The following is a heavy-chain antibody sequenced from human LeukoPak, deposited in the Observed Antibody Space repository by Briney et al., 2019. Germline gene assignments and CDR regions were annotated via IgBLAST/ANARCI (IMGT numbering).Heavy chain of an antibody. CDR3: ARDKPTMVRGVKTNLDY. CDR1: GFTFSDYY. D-gene: IGHD3-10*01. V-gene: IGHV3-11*06. CDR2: ISSSSSYT. J-gene: IGHJ4*02. Sequence: PGGSLRLSCAASGFTFSDYYMSWIRQAPGKGLEWVSYISSSSSYTNYADSVKGRFTISRDNAKNSLYLQMNSLRAEDTAVYYCARDKPTMVRGVKTNLDYWGQGTLVTVSS.